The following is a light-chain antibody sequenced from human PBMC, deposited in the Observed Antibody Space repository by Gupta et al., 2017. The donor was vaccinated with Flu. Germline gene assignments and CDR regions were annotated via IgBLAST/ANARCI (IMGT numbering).Light chain of an antibody. Sequence: PATLALSPGERATLFCWASRSVSSSLAWYQKKPGQAPRLLICDASNRVTGIPARFSGRGSVTDFTLTISSLEPEDFAVYYCQQSSIGPPTFGQGTRLEMK. J-gene: IGKJ5*01. V-gene: IGKV3-11*01. CDR1: RSVSSS. CDR3: QQSSIGPPT. CDR2: DAS.